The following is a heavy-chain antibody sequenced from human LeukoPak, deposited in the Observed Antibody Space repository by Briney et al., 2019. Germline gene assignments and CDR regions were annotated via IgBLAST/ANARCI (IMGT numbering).Heavy chain of an antibody. D-gene: IGHD3-3*01. J-gene: IGHJ4*02. CDR2: ISSSSSTI. V-gene: IGHV3-48*01. Sequence: GGSLRLSCAASGFTFSSYSMNWVRQAPGKGLEWVSYISSSSSTIYYADSVKGRFTISRDNAKNSLYLQMNSLRAEGTAVYYCARGYYDFWSGYYKYYFDYWGQGTLSPPPQ. CDR3: ARGYYDFWSGYYKYYFDY. CDR1: GFTFSSYS.